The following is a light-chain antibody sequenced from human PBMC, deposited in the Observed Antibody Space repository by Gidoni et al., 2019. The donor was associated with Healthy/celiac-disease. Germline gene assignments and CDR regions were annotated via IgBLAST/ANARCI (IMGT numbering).Light chain of an antibody. CDR1: QSVSSSY. CDR2: GAS. V-gene: IGKV3-20*01. CDR3: QQYGSSRIT. Sequence: IVLTQPPGTLSLSPGERATLSCRASQSVSSSYLAWYQQKPGQAPRLLIYGASSRATGIPDRFSGSGSGTDFTLTISRLEPEDFAVYYCQQYGSSRITFXQXTRLEI. J-gene: IGKJ5*01.